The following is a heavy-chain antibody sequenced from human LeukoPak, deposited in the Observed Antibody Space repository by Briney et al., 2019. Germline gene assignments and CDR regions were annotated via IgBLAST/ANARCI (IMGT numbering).Heavy chain of an antibody. D-gene: IGHD5-18*01. CDR3: AKTKGYSYAFDY. CDR1: GFTFSSYG. J-gene: IGHJ4*02. CDR2: ISGSGGST. Sequence: GGTLRLSCAASGFTFSSYGMSWVRQAPGKGLEWVSAISGSGGSTYYADSVKGRFTISRDNSKNTLYLQMNSLRAEDTAVYYCAKTKGYSYAFDYWGQGTLVTVSS. V-gene: IGHV3-23*01.